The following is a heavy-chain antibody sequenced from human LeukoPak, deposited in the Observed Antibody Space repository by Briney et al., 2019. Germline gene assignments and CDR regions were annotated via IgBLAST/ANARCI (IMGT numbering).Heavy chain of an antibody. J-gene: IGHJ5*02. CDR2: LSYDGSDR. D-gene: IGHD3-22*01. V-gene: IGHV3-30*01. Sequence: RGSLRLSCAASGFTLSEYGIHWVRQAPGKGLEWVAVLSYDGSDRYYADSVNGRFTISRDISSDTVSLQMNSLRVEDTALYFCARDRINMMVLVHDSGLDLWGKGTLVTVSS. CDR3: ARDRINMMVLVHDSGLDL. CDR1: GFTLSEYG.